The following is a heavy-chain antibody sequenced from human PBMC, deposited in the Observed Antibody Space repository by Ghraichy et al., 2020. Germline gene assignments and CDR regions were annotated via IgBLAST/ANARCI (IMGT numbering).Heavy chain of an antibody. CDR2: ISGSGGST. V-gene: IGHV3-23*01. J-gene: IGHJ4*02. Sequence: GGSLRLSCAASGFTFSSYAMSWVRQAPGKGLEWVSPISGSGGSTYYADSVKGRFTISRDNSKNTLYLQMNSLRAEDTAVYYCAKGRGDWGSYYFDYWGQGTLVTVSS. D-gene: IGHD7-27*01. CDR3: AKGRGDWGSYYFDY. CDR1: GFTFSSYA.